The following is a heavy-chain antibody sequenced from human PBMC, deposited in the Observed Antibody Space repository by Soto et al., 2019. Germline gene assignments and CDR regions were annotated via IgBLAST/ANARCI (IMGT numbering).Heavy chain of an antibody. D-gene: IGHD5-18*01. CDR3: ARLSNYDSYGYASISDH. CDR1: GYTFDLYW. J-gene: IGHJ4*02. Sequence: PWESLKITCIGSGYTFDLYWIAWVRQMPGKGLEWMGIIYPGDSDTRYSPSFQGQVTISADKSISTAYLQWSSLRASDTAMYFCARLSNYDSYGYASISDHWGQGTLVTVSS. CDR2: IYPGDSDT. V-gene: IGHV5-51*01.